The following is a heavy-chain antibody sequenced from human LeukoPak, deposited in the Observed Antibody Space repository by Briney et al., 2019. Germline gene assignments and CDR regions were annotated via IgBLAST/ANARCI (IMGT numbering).Heavy chain of an antibody. CDR1: GFTFSNYW. J-gene: IGHJ4*02. CDR2: IKRDGSDK. D-gene: IGHD6-13*01. CDR3: ARALYNSGWYPDYFDS. Sequence: GGSLRLSCAASGFTFSNYWMSWVRQAPGKGLEWVANIKRDGSDKYYVVSVEGRFTISRDNAKNSLFLQMSGLRAEDTAMYYCARALYNSGWYPDYFDSWGQGTLVTVSS. V-gene: IGHV3-7*01.